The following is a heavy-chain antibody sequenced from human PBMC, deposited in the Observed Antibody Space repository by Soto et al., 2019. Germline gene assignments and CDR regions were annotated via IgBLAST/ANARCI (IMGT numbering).Heavy chain of an antibody. CDR1: GGSVSSGSYY. Sequence: QVQLQESGPGLVKPSETLSLTCTVSGGSVSSGSYYWSWIRQPPGKGLEWIGYIYYSGSTNYNPSLKGLVTISVDTSKNQFSLKLCSVTAADTGVYDCATYRGNSGEYFQHWGQGTLVTVSS. D-gene: IGHD2-21*02. CDR2: IYYSGST. J-gene: IGHJ1*01. V-gene: IGHV4-61*01. CDR3: ATYRGNSGEYFQH.